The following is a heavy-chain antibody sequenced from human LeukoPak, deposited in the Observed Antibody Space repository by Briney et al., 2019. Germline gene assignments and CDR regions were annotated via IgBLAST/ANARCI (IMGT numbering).Heavy chain of an antibody. CDR3: ARAYYYGSGSYFPHDYYYYYMDV. CDR2: ISAYNGNT. Sequence: ASVKVSCKASGYTFTSYGISWVRQAPGQGLEWMGWISAYNGNTNYAQKLQGRVTMTTDTPTSTAYMELRSLRSDDTAVYYCARAYYYGSGSYFPHDYYYYYMDVWGKGTTVTISS. D-gene: IGHD3-10*01. J-gene: IGHJ6*03. V-gene: IGHV1-18*01. CDR1: GYTFTSYG.